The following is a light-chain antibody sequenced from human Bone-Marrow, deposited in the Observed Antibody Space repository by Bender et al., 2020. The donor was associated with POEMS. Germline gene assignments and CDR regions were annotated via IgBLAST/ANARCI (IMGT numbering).Light chain of an antibody. J-gene: IGLJ3*02. CDR1: SSDIGAGYD. Sequence: QSELTQPPSVSGAPGQRVAISCTGSSSDIGAGYDVHWYQQLPGSAPKLLIYGNSNRHSGVPDRFSGSKSGTSASLTIAGLQAEDEADYYCSTWDDRLNAWLFGGGTKLTVL. V-gene: IGLV1-40*01. CDR3: STWDDRLNAWL. CDR2: GNS.